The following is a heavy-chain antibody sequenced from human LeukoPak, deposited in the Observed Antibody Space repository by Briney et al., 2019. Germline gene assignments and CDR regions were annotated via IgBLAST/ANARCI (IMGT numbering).Heavy chain of an antibody. D-gene: IGHD5-24*01. CDR3: ARGGDGYNPYNWFDP. Sequence: GESLKISCKGSGYSLTSYWIGWVRQMPGKGLEWMGIIYPGDSDTRYSPSFQGQVTISADKSISTAYLQWSSLKASDTAMYYCARGGDGYNPYNWFDPWGQGTLVIVSS. J-gene: IGHJ5*02. V-gene: IGHV5-51*01. CDR1: GYSLTSYW. CDR2: IYPGDSDT.